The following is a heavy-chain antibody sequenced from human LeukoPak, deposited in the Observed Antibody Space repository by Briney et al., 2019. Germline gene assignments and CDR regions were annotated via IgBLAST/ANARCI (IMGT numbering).Heavy chain of an antibody. CDR2: ISGDGDST. J-gene: IGHJ4*02. V-gene: IGHV3-43*02. CDR3: AKEPYDNYDAYFDY. Sequence: GGSLRLSCAASGFTFDNYAMHWIRQAPWKGLEWVSLISGDGDSTYYADSVKGRFTISRGNSKNSLYLQMNNLRTEDTAFYYCAKEPYDNYDAYFDYWGQGALVTVSS. CDR1: GFTFDNYA. D-gene: IGHD3-16*01.